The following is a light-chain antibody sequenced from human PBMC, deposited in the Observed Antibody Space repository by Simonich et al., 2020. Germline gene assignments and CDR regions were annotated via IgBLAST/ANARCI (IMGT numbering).Light chain of an antibody. CDR3: QQSYSTPWT. J-gene: IGKJ1*01. CDR2: AAS. Sequence: DIQMTQSPSSLSASVGNSVTITCRASQSIISYFNWYQPKPGKAPKLLIYAASRLQSGVPSRFSGSGSGTDFTLTISSLQPEEFATYYCQQSYSTPWTFGQGTKVEIK. CDR1: QSIISY. V-gene: IGKV1-39*01.